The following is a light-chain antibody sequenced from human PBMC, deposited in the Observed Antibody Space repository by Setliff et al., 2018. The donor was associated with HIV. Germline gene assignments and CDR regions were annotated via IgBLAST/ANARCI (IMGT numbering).Light chain of an antibody. CDR2: RNN. J-gene: IGLJ2*01. CDR3: CSYAGSYTVL. CDR1: SSNIGNNY. V-gene: IGLV1-47*01. Sequence: QSALTQPPSVSATPGQTVTMSCSGSSSNIGNNYVYWYQQLPGMAPKLLIYRNNQRPSDVPERFSGSKSGTSASLAISGLRSEDEADYYCCSYAGSYTVLFGGGTKVTVL.